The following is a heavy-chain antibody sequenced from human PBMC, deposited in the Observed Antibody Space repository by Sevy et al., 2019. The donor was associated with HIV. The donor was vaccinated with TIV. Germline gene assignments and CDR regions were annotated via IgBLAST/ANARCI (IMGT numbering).Heavy chain of an antibody. CDR1: GDSVSSNSAA. Sequence: KQSQTLSLTCAISGDSVSSNSAAWNWIRQSPSRGLEWLGRTYYRSKWYNDYAVSVKSRITINPDTSKNQFSLQLNSVTPEDTAVYYCAMAIAAAAEHNWFDPWGQGTLVTVSS. CDR3: AMAIAAAAEHNWFDP. D-gene: IGHD6-13*01. J-gene: IGHJ5*02. V-gene: IGHV6-1*01. CDR2: TYYRSKWYN.